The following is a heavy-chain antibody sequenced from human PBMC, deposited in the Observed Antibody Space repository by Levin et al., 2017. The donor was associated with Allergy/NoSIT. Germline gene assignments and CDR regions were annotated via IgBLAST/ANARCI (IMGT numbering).Heavy chain of an antibody. J-gene: IGHJ6*02. CDR3: AREYRGFGEDYGLDA. Sequence: SGGSLRLSCTASEITFSTYAINWVRQAPGKGLEWLAYIGSDGSPIFYADSVKGRFTLSRDSAKKSVYLLMSSLRAEDTAVYYCAREYRGFGEDYGLDAWGQGTTVTVSS. D-gene: IGHD3-10*01. CDR2: IGSDGSPI. V-gene: IGHV3-48*03. CDR1: EITFSTYA.